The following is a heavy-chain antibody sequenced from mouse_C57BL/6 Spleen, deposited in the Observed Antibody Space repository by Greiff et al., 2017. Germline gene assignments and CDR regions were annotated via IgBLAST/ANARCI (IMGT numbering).Heavy chain of an antibody. CDR3: AIFITTVY. CDR2: IYPGDGDT. CDR1: GYAFSSSW. Sequence: VQLQQSGPELVKPGASVKISCKASGYAFSSSWMNWVKQRPGKGLEWIGRIYPGDGDTNYNGKFKGKATLTADKSSSTAYMQLSSLPSEDSAVYFCAIFITTVYWGQGTLVTVSA. V-gene: IGHV1-82*01. D-gene: IGHD1-1*01. J-gene: IGHJ3*01.